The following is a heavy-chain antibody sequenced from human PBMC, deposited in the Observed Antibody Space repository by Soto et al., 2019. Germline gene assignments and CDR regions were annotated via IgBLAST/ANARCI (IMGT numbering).Heavy chain of an antibody. J-gene: IGHJ5*02. D-gene: IGHD5-18*01. V-gene: IGHV4-59*01. CDR1: GGSISNYY. CDR2: IFYSGST. Sequence: XXTLSLPFTVSGGSISNYYWSWILQPPGRGLEWIGHIFYSGSTNYNPALKSRVTISVDTSKSQFSLKLSSVTAADTAVYYCAKDSGYNYGYFRWFDPWGQGTLVTVSS. CDR3: AKDSGYNYGYFRWFDP.